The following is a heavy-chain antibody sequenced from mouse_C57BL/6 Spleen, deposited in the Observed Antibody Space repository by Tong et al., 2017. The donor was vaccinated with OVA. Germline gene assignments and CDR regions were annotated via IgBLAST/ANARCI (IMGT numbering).Heavy chain of an antibody. Sequence: EVQLQESGPELVKPGASVKIPCKASGYTFTDYNMDWVKQSHGKSLEWIGDINPNNGGTIYNQKFKGKATLTVDQSSSIAYMQLNSLTSEDSAVYYCETGPFAYWGQGTLVTVSA. CDR2: INPNNGGT. CDR1: GYTFTDYN. CDR3: ETGPFAY. D-gene: IGHD4-1*01. V-gene: IGHV1-18*01. J-gene: IGHJ3*01.